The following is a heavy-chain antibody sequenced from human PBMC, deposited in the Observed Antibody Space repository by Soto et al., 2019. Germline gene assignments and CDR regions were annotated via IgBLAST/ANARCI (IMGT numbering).Heavy chain of an antibody. D-gene: IGHD6-13*01. CDR1: GFTFSSYS. CDR2: ISSSSSYI. CDR3: ARDLTPYSSSWSLTYGMDV. J-gene: IGHJ6*02. V-gene: IGHV3-21*01. Sequence: RRLSCAASGFTFSSYSMNWVRQAPGKGLEWVSSISSSSSYIYYADSVKGRFTISRDNAKNSLYLQMNSLRAEDTAVYYCARDLTPYSSSWSLTYGMDVWGQGTTVTVSS.